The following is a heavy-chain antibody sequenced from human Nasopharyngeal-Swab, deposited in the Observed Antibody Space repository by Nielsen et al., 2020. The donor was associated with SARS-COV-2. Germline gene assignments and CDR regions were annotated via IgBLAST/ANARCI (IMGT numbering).Heavy chain of an antibody. CDR2: ISAYNGNT. CDR3: ARVSNVEYSSMTYYYYGMDV. V-gene: IGHV1-18*04. CDR1: GYTFTNYG. Sequence: ASVKVSCKASGYTFTNYGISWVRQAPGQGLEWMGWISAYNGNTNYAQKLHGRVTMTTDTSTSTAYMELRSLRSDDTAVYYCARVSNVEYSSMTYYYYGMDVWGQGTTVTVSS. D-gene: IGHD6-6*01. J-gene: IGHJ6*02.